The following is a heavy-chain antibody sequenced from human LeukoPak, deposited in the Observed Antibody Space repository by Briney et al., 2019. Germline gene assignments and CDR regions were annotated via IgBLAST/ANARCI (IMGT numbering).Heavy chain of an antibody. CDR3: ARDDMIINY. J-gene: IGHJ4*02. D-gene: IGHD3-16*01. CDR2: ISSSGSTI. CDR1: GFTFSSSE. Sequence: GGSLRLSCEVSGFTFSSSEMNWVRQAPGRGPEWVSYISSSGSTIYYADSVKGRFTISRDNAKNSLYLQMNSLRAEDTAVYYCARDDMIINYWGQGTLVTVSS. V-gene: IGHV3-48*03.